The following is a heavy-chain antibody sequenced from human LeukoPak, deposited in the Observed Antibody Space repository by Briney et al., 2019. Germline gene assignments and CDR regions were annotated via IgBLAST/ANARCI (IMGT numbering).Heavy chain of an antibody. CDR3: ASDSPYYGMDV. Sequence: PGGSLRLSCAASGFPFSSYWMHWVRQVPGKGLLWVSRINSDGSATIYADSVRGRITISRDNAKNTLYLQMSGLRVEDTAVYHCASDSPYYGMDVWGQGTTVTVSS. CDR1: GFPFSSYW. CDR2: INSDGSAT. V-gene: IGHV3-74*01. J-gene: IGHJ6*02.